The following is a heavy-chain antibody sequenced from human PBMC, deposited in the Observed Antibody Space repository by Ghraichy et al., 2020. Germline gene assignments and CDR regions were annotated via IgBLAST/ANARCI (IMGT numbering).Heavy chain of an antibody. CDR3: ASRIPSGYDTFDY. J-gene: IGHJ4*02. D-gene: IGHD5-12*01. CDR2: IYSGGGT. Sequence: SETLSLTCTVSGGSISSSSYYWGWIRQPPGKGLEWIGSIYSGGGTYYNPSLKSRVTISVDTSQNQFSLKLSSVTAADTAVYYCASRIPSGYDTFDYWGQGTLVTVSS. V-gene: IGHV4-39*01. CDR1: GGSISSSSYY.